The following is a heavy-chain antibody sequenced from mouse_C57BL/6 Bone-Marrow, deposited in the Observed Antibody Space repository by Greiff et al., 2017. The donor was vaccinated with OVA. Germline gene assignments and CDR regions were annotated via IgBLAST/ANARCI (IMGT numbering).Heavy chain of an antibody. Sequence: EVKLVESGGGLVKPGGSLKLSCAASGFTFSSYALSWVRQTPEKRLEWVASISDGGSYTYYTATVKDRFSISRDTAKNNLYLQMSHLKSEDTAIYYCARGSMDYWGQGTSVTVSS. CDR1: GFTFSSYA. CDR3: ARGSMDY. J-gene: IGHJ4*01. CDR2: ISDGGSYT. V-gene: IGHV5-4*03.